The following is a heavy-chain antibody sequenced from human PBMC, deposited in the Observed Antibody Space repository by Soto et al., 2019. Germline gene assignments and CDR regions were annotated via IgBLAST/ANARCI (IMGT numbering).Heavy chain of an antibody. CDR2: IWNDGSNK. V-gene: IGHV3-33*01. CDR1: GFSFSTYG. CDR3: ARDTTAAAYY. Sequence: QVQLVESGGGVVQPGRSLRLSCAASGFSFSTYGMHWVRQAPGKGLEWLAVIWNDGSNKFYAESVKGRFTVSRDNSENTVYLQMNSLRAEDTAVYYCARDTTAAAYYWGQGTLVTVSS. D-gene: IGHD6-13*01. J-gene: IGHJ4*02.